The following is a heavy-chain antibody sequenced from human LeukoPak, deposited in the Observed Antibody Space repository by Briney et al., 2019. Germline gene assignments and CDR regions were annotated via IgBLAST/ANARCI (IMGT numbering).Heavy chain of an antibody. CDR3: ARERVYGGKPNFDN. CDR1: GYTFTSYD. D-gene: IGHD4-23*01. V-gene: IGHV1-8*01. Sequence: ASVKVSCKASGYTFTSYDINWVRQATGQGLEWMGYMSPNSGITGYAQKFQGRVTMTRDTSINTVFIQLRNLRSDDTAVYYCARERVYGGKPNFDNWGQGTLVTVSS. CDR2: MSPNSGIT. J-gene: IGHJ4*02.